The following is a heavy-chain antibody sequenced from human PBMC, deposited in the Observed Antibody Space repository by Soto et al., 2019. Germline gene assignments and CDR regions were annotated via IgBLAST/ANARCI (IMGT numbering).Heavy chain of an antibody. CDR1: GFTFSSYA. V-gene: IGHV3-23*01. J-gene: IGHJ6*02. D-gene: IGHD3-3*01. CDR3: AKEVGIFGVVTIRYYYGMDF. Sequence: GGSLRLSCAASGFTFSSYAMSWVRQAPGKGLEWVSAISGSGGSTYYADSVKGRFTISRDNSKNTLYLQMNSLRAEDTAVYYCAKEVGIFGVVTIRYYYGMDFWGQGTTVTVSS. CDR2: ISGSGGST.